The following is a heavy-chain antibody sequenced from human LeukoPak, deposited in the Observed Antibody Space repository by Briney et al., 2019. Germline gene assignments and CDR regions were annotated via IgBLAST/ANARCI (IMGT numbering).Heavy chain of an antibody. CDR2: IYTSGST. D-gene: IGHD3-10*01. CDR3: ARDVWFGAGRTFDY. J-gene: IGHJ4*02. CDR1: VGSISSGSYY. V-gene: IGHV4-61*02. Sequence: SETLSLTRTVSVGSISSGSYYWSWIRQPAGKGLEWIGRIYTSGSTNYNPSLKSRVTISVDTSKNQFSLKLSSVTAADTAVYYCARDVWFGAGRTFDYWGQGTLVTVSS.